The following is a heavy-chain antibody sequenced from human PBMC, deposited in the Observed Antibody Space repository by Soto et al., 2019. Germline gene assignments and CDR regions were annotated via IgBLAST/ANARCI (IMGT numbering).Heavy chain of an antibody. V-gene: IGHV3-30*03. Sequence: QVQLVESGGGVVQPGTSLRLSCVGSGFTFRSFVIHWVRQAPGKGLEWVALTSYDGSNTYYGDSVKGRFTISRDNSKSTVDLQMDSLRVEDTALYYCARRGTTGGLDFWGQGTLVSVSS. CDR2: TSYDGSNT. J-gene: IGHJ4*02. D-gene: IGHD3-16*01. CDR1: GFTFRSFV. CDR3: ARRGTTGGLDF.